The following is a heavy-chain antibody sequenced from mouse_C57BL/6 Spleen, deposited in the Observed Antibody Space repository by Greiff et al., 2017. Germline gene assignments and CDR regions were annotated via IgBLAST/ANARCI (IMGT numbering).Heavy chain of an antibody. Sequence: VQLQQSGAELVRPGASVKLSCKASGYTFTDYYINWVKQRPGQGLEWIARIYPGSGNTYYNEKFKGKATLTAEKSSSTAYMQLSSLTSEDSAVYFCARGGWYYYFDYWGQGTTLTVSS. CDR2: IYPGSGNT. CDR3: ARGGWYYYFDY. CDR1: GYTFTDYY. V-gene: IGHV1-76*01. D-gene: IGHD3-3*01. J-gene: IGHJ2*01.